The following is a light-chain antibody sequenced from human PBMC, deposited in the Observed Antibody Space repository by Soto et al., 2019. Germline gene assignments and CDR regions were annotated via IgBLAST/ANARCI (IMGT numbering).Light chain of an antibody. CDR1: QDINNY. CDR2: DAS. V-gene: IGKV1-5*01. Sequence: DKKMTQSQSCLSASVGDRVTIPCQASQDINNYLNWSQQKPGKAPNLLIYDASSLESGVPSRFSGSGSGTEFTLTISSLQPDDFATYYCQHYNSYSEAFGQGTKVDIK. J-gene: IGKJ1*01. CDR3: QHYNSYSEA.